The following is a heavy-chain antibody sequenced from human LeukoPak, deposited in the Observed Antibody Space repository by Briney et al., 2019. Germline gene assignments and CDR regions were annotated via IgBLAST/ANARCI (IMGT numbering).Heavy chain of an antibody. V-gene: IGHV3-33*01. J-gene: IGHJ4*02. Sequence: GGSLRLSCAASGFTFSSYGMHWVRQAPGKGLEWVAVIWYDGSNKYYADSVKGRFTISRDNSKNTLYLQMNSLRAEDTAVYYCARISKGGYKSGRRDPPYYFDYWGQGTLVPVSS. CDR3: ARISKGGYKSGRRDPPYYFDY. CDR2: IWYDGSNK. CDR1: GFTFSSYG. D-gene: IGHD5-18*01.